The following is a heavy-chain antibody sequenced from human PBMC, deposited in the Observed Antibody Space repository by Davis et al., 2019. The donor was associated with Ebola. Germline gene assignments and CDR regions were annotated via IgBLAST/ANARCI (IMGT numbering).Heavy chain of an antibody. J-gene: IGHJ6*02. D-gene: IGHD2-2*01. Sequence: SETLSLICTVSGGSISSYYWSWIRQPPGKGLEWIGYIYYSGSTNYNPSLKSRVTISVDTSKNQFSLKLSSVTAADTAVYYCARGRGYCSSTSCQYYYYYYGMDVWGQGTTVTVSS. CDR3: ARGRGYCSSTSCQYYYYYYGMDV. V-gene: IGHV4-59*08. CDR2: IYYSGST. CDR1: GGSISSYY.